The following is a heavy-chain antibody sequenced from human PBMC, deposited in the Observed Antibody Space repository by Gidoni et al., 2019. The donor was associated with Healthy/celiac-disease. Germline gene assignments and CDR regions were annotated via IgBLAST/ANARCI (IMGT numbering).Heavy chain of an antibody. CDR3: ARDHIAAAGSYFDY. Sequence: QVQLVESGGGVVQPGRSLRLSCAASGFTFSSYGMHWVRQAPGKGLEWVAVIWYDGSNKYYADSVKGRFTISRDNSKNTLYLQMNSLRAEDTAVYYCARDHIAAAGSYFDYWGQGTLVTVSS. J-gene: IGHJ4*02. CDR2: IWYDGSNK. D-gene: IGHD6-13*01. V-gene: IGHV3-33*01. CDR1: GFTFSSYG.